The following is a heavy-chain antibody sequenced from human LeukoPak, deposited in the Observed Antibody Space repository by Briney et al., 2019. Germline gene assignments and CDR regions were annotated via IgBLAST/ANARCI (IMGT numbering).Heavy chain of an antibody. CDR3: ATTGGDIYYYYMDV. J-gene: IGHJ6*03. V-gene: IGHV1-69*13. D-gene: IGHD3-16*01. CDR2: IIPVLSTA. Sequence: SVKVSCKASGYTFTTYGISWVRQAPGQGLEWMGGIIPVLSTANYAQKFQDRVTITADESTSTTYMELSSLKSEDTAVYYCATTGGDIYYYYMDVWGKGTTVTISS. CDR1: GYTFTTYG.